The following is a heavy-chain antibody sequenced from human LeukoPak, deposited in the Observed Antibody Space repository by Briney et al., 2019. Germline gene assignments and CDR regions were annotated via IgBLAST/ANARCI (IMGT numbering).Heavy chain of an antibody. J-gene: IGHJ4*02. CDR1: GGSISSSNW. Sequence: KASETLSLTCAVSGGSISSSNWWSWVRPPPGTGLEWIGEIYHSWRTNYNPSLKSRVPISVDKSKNQFSLKLSSVTAADTAVYYRARRLYSSSWRAILTCDYWGEGTLVTVSS. CDR3: ARRLYSSSWRAILTCDY. CDR2: IYHSWRT. D-gene: IGHD6-13*01. V-gene: IGHV4-4*02.